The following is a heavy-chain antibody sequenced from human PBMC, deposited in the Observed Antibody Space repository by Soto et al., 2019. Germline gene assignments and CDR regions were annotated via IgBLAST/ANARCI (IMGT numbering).Heavy chain of an antibody. D-gene: IGHD3-3*01. CDR2: ISWNSGSI. Sequence: EVQLVESGGGLVQPGRSLRLSCAASGFTFDDYAMHWVRQAPGKGLEWVSGISWNSGSIGYADSVKGRFTISRDNAKNSVYLQMNSLRAEDTALYYCAKAITLSYYDFWSGSYFDYWGQGTLVTVSS. J-gene: IGHJ4*02. V-gene: IGHV3-9*01. CDR3: AKAITLSYYDFWSGSYFDY. CDR1: GFTFDDYA.